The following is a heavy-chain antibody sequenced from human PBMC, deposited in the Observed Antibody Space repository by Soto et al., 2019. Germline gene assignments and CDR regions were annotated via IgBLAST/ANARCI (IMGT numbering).Heavy chain of an antibody. CDR1: GFTFSSYW. D-gene: IGHD6-19*01. V-gene: IGHV3-7*03. CDR3: ARDLEIAVAYAFDI. J-gene: IGHJ3*02. Sequence: LRLSCAASGFTFSSYWMSWVRQAPGKGLEWVANIKQDGSEKYYVDSVKGRFTISRDNAKNSLYLQMNSLRAEDTAVYYCARDLEIAVAYAFDIWGQGTMVTVSS. CDR2: IKQDGSEK.